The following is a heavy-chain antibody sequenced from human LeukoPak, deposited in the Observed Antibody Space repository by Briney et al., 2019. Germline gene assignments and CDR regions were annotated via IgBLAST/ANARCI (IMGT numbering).Heavy chain of an antibody. CDR2: IYYSGST. V-gene: IGHV4-59*01. CDR3: ARTLSEYSSSSLGY. J-gene: IGHJ4*02. Sequence: PSETLSLTCTVSGGSISSYYWSWIRQPPGKGLEWIRYIYYSGSTNYNPSLKSRVTISVDTSKNQFSLKLSSVTATDTAVYYCARTLSEYSSSSLGYWGQGTLVTVSS. CDR1: GGSISSYY. D-gene: IGHD6-6*01.